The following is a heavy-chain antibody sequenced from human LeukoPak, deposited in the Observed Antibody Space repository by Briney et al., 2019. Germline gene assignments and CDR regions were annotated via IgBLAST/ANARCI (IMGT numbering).Heavy chain of an antibody. CDR1: GFNVSSDF. J-gene: IGHJ4*02. V-gene: IGHV3-66*04. Sequence: GGSLRLSCAASGFNVSSDFMIWVRQAPGRGLEWVSILYGGGNTYYGGSVKDRFTISRDNSKNTLYLQMNSLRAEDTAVYYCARQRGTTVTTYQVNWGQGTLVTVSS. D-gene: IGHD4-17*01. CDR3: ARQRGTTVTTYQVN. CDR2: LYGGGNT.